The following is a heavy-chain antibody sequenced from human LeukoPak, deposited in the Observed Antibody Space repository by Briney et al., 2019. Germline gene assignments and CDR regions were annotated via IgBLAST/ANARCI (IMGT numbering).Heavy chain of an antibody. Sequence: PGRPLRLSCAASVFTLSSHGMHWVRQDPGKGLEWVAVISYDGINKYYGDSVKGQFTIARDNSKNTLYLQMNSLRAEDTAVYYCAKSRNRGTVSGTFDYWGQGTVVTVSS. J-gene: IGHJ4*02. CDR2: ISYDGINK. D-gene: IGHD1-14*01. V-gene: IGHV3-30*18. CDR3: AKSRNRGTVSGTFDY. CDR1: VFTLSSHG.